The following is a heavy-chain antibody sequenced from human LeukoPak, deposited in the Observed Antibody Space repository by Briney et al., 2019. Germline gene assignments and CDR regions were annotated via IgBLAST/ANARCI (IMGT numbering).Heavy chain of an antibody. Sequence: GGSLRLSCAASGFTFSSYSMNWVRQAPGKGLEWVSSISSSSSYIYYADSVKGRFTISRDNAKNSLYLQMNSLRAEDTAVYYCARDPGSLNWFDPWGQGTLVTVSS. CDR1: GFTFSSYS. CDR3: ARDPGSLNWFDP. D-gene: IGHD5/OR15-5a*01. V-gene: IGHV3-21*01. J-gene: IGHJ5*02. CDR2: ISSSSSYI.